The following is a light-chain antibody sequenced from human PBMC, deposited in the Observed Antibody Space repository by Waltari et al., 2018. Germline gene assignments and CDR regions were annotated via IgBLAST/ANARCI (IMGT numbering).Light chain of an antibody. CDR3: QQANSFPYT. J-gene: IGKJ2*01. V-gene: IGKV1-12*01. Sequence: QMTQSPSSLSASVGDRVTITCRASQGISRWLAWYQQKPGKAPNLLMYAASSLQRGVPSRFSGSGSGTDFTLTISSLQPEDSVIYYCQQANSFPYTFGQGTKVEIK. CDR2: AAS. CDR1: QGISRW.